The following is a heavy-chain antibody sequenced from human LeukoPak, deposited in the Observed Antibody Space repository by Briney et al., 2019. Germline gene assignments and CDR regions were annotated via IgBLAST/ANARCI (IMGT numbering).Heavy chain of an antibody. CDR3: AREGVLQAFDT. D-gene: IGHD4-11*01. CDR2: VNPTNTGT. CDR1: GYPFTTHY. J-gene: IGHJ3*02. V-gene: IGHV1-46*01. Sequence: ASVKVSCKASGYPFTTHYMHWVRQAPGQGLEWMGIVNPTNTGTMYAQKFQGRATMTADPSTSTVYMVLGSLRSDDTAVYYCAREGVLQAFDTWGQGTVVIVSS.